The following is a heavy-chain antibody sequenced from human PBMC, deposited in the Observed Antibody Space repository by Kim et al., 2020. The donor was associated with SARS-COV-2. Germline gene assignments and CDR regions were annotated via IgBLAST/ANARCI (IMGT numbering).Heavy chain of an antibody. CDR3: AKKVTGSDDY. Sequence: GGSLRLSCAASGFTFSSYGMHSVRQAPGKGLEWVAVISYDGSNKYYADSVKGRFTISRDNSKNTLYLQMNSLRAEDTAVYYCAKKVTGSDDYWGQGTLVTVSS. CDR1: GFTFSSYG. CDR2: ISYDGSNK. J-gene: IGHJ4*02. V-gene: IGHV3-30*18.